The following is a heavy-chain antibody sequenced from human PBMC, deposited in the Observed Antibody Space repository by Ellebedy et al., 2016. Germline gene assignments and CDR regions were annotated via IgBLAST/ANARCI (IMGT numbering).Heavy chain of an antibody. CDR2: ISNDGSNN. V-gene: IGHV3-30-3*01. D-gene: IGHD4-11*01. CDR1: GFTFRSYI. J-gene: IGHJ2*01. Sequence: GESLKISCAASGFTFRSYIMTWVRQAPGKGLEWVAVISNDGSNNYYADSVNGRFNISRDNSKNTLYLHMNSLRAEDTAVYYCARGEDDFGNYKWYIDLWGRGIMVIVSS. CDR3: ARGEDDFGNYKWYIDL.